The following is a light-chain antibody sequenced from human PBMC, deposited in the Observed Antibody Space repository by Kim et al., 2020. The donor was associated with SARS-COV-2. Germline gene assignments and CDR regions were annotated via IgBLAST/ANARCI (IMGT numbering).Light chain of an antibody. CDR2: DAS. CDR3: QQYNSYRMYT. V-gene: IGKV1-5*01. CDR1: QSMSSW. Sequence: ASVRDRATITCRASQSMSSWLAWYQQKPGKAPKLLIYDASSLESGDPSRFSRSGSGTEFTLTISSLQTDDFATYYCQQYNSYRMYTFGQGTKLEI. J-gene: IGKJ2*01.